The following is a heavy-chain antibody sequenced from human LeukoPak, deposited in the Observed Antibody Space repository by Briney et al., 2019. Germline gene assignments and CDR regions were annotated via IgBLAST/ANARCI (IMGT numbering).Heavy chain of an antibody. CDR3: AKDQGLRYFDWLYDY. D-gene: IGHD3-9*01. V-gene: IGHV3-23*01. Sequence: PGGSLRLSCAASGFTFSSYAMSWVRQAPGKGLEWVSAISGSGGSTCYADSVKGRFTISRDNSKNTLYLQMNSLRAEDTAVYYCAKDQGLRYFDWLYDYWGQGTLVTVSS. J-gene: IGHJ4*02. CDR2: ISGSGGST. CDR1: GFTFSSYA.